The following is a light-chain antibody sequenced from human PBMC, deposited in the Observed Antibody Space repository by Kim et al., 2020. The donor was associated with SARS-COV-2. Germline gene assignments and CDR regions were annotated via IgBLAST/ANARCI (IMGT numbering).Light chain of an antibody. V-gene: IGKV3-20*01. CDR3: QFYGSSSRT. CDR1: QGIGGLS. Sequence: GERATLSRWARQGIGGLSLGWYQQKPGPAPRLLFYGVSRRATATPDRFSGSGSGSGTDFTLTISRLEPEDFAVYYCQFYGSSSRTFGQGTKVDIK. CDR2: GVS. J-gene: IGKJ1*01.